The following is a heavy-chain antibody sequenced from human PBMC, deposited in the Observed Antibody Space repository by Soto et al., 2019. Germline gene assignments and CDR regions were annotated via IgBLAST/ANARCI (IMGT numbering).Heavy chain of an antibody. J-gene: IGHJ4*02. D-gene: IGHD2-15*01. V-gene: IGHV1-18*01. CDR2: ITPYNGNT. CDR3: AKGEGFLDY. CDR1: GYTFINYG. Sequence: AASVKVSCKASGYTFINYGITWVRQAPGQGLEWMGWITPYNGNTNYAQKLQGRVTMTTDTSTSTAYMELRSLRSDDTAVYYCAKGEGFLDYWGQGTLVTVSS.